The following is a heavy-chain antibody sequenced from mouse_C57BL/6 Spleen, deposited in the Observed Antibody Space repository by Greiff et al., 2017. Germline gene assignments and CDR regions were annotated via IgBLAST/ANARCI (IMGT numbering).Heavy chain of an antibody. D-gene: IGHD4-1*01. CDR3: ARQLGPYYYAMDY. J-gene: IGHJ4*01. CDR2: ISNGGGST. CDR1: GFTFSDYY. Sequence: EVKLMESGGGLVQPGGSLKLSCAASGFTFSDYYMYWVRQTPEKRLEWVAYISNGGGSTYYPDTVKGRFTISRDNAKNTLYLQMSRLKSEDTAMYYCARQLGPYYYAMDYWGQGTSVTVSS. V-gene: IGHV5-12*01.